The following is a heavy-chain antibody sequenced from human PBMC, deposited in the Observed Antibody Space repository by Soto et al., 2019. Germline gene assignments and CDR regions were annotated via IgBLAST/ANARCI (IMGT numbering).Heavy chain of an antibody. J-gene: IGHJ5*02. CDR2: VNHGGTS. D-gene: IGHD2-2*01. CDR1: GGSFSGYY. CDR3: ARVPDR. V-gene: IGHV4-34*01. Sequence: PSETLSLTCAVHGGSFSGYYWDWIRQPPGKGLEWIGEVNHGGTSNYNPSLKSRATISVDTSKNQFSLKLSSVTAADTAVYYCARVPDRWGQGTLVTVSS.